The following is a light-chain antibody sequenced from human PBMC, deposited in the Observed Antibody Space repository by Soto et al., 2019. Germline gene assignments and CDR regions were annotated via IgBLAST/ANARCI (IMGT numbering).Light chain of an antibody. CDR1: QSVFDRSNKKNY. V-gene: IGKV4-1*01. CDR2: WAS. Sequence: DIVMTQSPDSLAVSLGERATINCKSSQSVFDRSNKKNYLNWYQQKPGQPPKLLIYWASTRESGVPDRFSGSGSGTDFTLTLSSLPAEDVAVYFCQQYYRRLLTFGGGTKVEIK. CDR3: QQYYRRLLT. J-gene: IGKJ4*01.